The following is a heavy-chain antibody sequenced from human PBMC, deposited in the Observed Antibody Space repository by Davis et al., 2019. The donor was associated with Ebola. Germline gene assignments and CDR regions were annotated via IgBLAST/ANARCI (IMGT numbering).Heavy chain of an antibody. J-gene: IGHJ4*02. V-gene: IGHV3-23*01. CDR2: LSGSGHST. D-gene: IGHD1-26*01. CDR1: GFSFGNYA. Sequence: GGSLRLSCGASGFSFGNYAMSWVRQAPGRGLEWVSALSGSGHSTYYADSVKGRFTISRDNSNNTVYLQMNSLGAEDTAVYYCAKERAWKGELPDYWGQGTLVTVSS. CDR3: AKERAWKGELPDY.